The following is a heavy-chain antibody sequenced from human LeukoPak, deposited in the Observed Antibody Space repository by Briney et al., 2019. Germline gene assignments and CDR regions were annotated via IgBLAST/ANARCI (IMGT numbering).Heavy chain of an antibody. CDR1: GFTFSSYW. CDR3: VYGGNPRWNYFDY. V-gene: IGHV3-7*01. Sequence: PGGSLRLSCAASGFTFSSYWMSWVRQAPGKGLEWVANIKQEGREKHYVDSVKGRFTISRDNAKKSLYLQMNSLRAEDTAMYYCVYGGNPRWNYFDYWGQGTLVTVSS. D-gene: IGHD4-23*01. J-gene: IGHJ4*02. CDR2: IKQEGREK.